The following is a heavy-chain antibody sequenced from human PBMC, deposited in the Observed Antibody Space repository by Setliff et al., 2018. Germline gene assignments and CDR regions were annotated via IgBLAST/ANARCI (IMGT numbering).Heavy chain of an antibody. CDR3: AKGRGEMDS. CDR2: IYNDGST. Sequence: KPSETLSLTCTVSGASITSGEFYWSWIRQSPGKGLEWIGYIYNDGSTHYNPSLKSRLTLSIDTSKNQLSLNVRSVTAADTAIYYCAKGRGEMDSWGQGILVTVSS. J-gene: IGHJ4*02. D-gene: IGHD3-10*01. CDR1: GASITSGEFY. V-gene: IGHV4-61*08.